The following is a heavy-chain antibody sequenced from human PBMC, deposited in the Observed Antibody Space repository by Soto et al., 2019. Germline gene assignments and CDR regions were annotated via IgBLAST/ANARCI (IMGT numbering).Heavy chain of an antibody. Sequence: GGSLRLSCAASGCTFSSYMSCLRQAPRKALEWLSGIYSGGSTYYADSVQCRFTISSDNSKNPLYLHTHNLRSEDTAVYSCARERHIANAFDIWGQGTMVTVSS. V-gene: IGHV3-53*01. D-gene: IGHD2-21*01. CDR2: IYSGGST. J-gene: IGHJ3*02. CDR3: ARERHIANAFDI. CDR1: GCTFSSY.